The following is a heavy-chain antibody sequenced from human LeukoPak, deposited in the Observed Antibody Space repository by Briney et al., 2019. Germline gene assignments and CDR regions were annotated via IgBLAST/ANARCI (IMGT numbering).Heavy chain of an antibody. V-gene: IGHV4-39*01. D-gene: IGHD3-9*01. Sequence: SETLSLTCTVSGDSMSRSAYYWGWIRQPPGKGLEWIGSFYYGGNTYYNPSLKSRVTISVDTSKNQFSLKLTSVTAADTAIYYCAGRASDWFFDYWGQGTLVTVSS. CDR3: AGRASDWFFDY. CDR2: FYYGGNT. CDR1: GDSMSRSAYY. J-gene: IGHJ4*02.